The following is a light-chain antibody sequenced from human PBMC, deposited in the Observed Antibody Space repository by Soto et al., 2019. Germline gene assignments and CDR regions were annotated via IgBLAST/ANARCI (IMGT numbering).Light chain of an antibody. CDR2: DDT. V-gene: IGLV3-21*02. CDR3: QVWDSSSDHGV. J-gene: IGLJ7*01. CDR1: NIGSRN. Sequence: SYVLTQPPSVSVAPGQTARITCEGNNIGSRNVHWFQRKPGQAPLVVVYDDTDRPSGIPERFSGSKSGNTATLTISRVEAGDEADYYCQVWDSSSDHGVFGGGTQLTVL.